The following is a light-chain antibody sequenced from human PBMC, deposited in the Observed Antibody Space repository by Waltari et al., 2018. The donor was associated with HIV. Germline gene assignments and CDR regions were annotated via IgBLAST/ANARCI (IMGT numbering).Light chain of an antibody. CDR3: SSYTSSSTLN. Sequence: QSALTQPASVSGSPGQSITISCTGTSSDVGGDKYVSWYQHHPGKAPQLMFYEVSNRPSGVSNLFSGSKSGNTASLTISGLPAEDEADYYCSSYTSSSTLNFGGGTKLTVL. CDR1: SSDVGGDKY. V-gene: IGLV2-14*01. J-gene: IGLJ2*01. CDR2: EVS.